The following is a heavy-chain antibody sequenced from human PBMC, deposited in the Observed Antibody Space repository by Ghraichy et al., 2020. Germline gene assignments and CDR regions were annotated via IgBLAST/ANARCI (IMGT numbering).Heavy chain of an antibody. D-gene: IGHD2-2*01. CDR2: IYSGGST. J-gene: IGHJ6*02. Sequence: GGSLRLSCAASGFTVSSNYMSWVRQAPGKGLEWVSVIYSGGSTYYADSVKGRFTISRDNSKNTLYLQMNSLRAEDTAVYYCARGYCSSTSCYEGYYYYGMDVWGQGTTVTVSS. CDR1: GFTVSSNY. CDR3: ARGYCSSTSCYEGYYYYGMDV. V-gene: IGHV3-53*01.